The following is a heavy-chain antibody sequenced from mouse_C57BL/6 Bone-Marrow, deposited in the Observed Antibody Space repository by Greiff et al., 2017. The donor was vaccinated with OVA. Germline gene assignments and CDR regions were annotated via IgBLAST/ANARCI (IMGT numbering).Heavy chain of an antibody. J-gene: IGHJ4*01. CDR2: INPNNGGT. D-gene: IGHD1-1*01. V-gene: IGHV1-18*01. CDR3: ARSVVAPYYAMDY. Sequence: VQLQQSGPELVKPGASVTIPCKASGYTFTDYNMDWVKQSHGKSLEWIGDINPNNGGTIYNQKFKGKATLTVDKSSSTAYMELRSLTTEDTAVYYCARSVVAPYYAMDYWGQGTSVTVSS. CDR1: GYTFTDYN.